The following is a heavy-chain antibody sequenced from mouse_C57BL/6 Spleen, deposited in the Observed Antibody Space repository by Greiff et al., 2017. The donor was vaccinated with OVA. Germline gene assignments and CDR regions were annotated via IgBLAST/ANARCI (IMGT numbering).Heavy chain of an antibody. Sequence: QVQLQQPGAELVMPGASVKLSCKASGYTFTSYWMHWVKQRPGQGLEWIGEIDPSDSYTNYTQKFKGKSTLTVDKSSSTAYMQLSSLTSEDSAVYYCARYSNSSLAYWGQGTLVTVSA. CDR3: ARYSNSSLAY. D-gene: IGHD2-5*01. J-gene: IGHJ3*01. CDR2: IDPSDSYT. CDR1: GYTFTSYW. V-gene: IGHV1-69*01.